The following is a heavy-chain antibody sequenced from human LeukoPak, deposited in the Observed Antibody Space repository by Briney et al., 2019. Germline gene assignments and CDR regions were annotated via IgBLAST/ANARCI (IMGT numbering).Heavy chain of an antibody. CDR2: ISGSGGST. CDR3: AGTDQLLYPYYFDY. CDR1: GFTFSSYA. J-gene: IGHJ4*02. V-gene: IGHV3-23*01. Sequence: GGSLRLSFAASGFTFSSYAMSWVRQAPGKGLEGVSAISGSGGSTYYADSVKGRFTISRHNSKNTLYLQMNSLRAEDTAVYYCAGTDQLLYPYYFDYWGQGTLVTVSS. D-gene: IGHD2-2*02.